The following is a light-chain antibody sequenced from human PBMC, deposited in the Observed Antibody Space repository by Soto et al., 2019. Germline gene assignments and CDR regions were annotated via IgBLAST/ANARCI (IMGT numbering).Light chain of an antibody. CDR1: RSISTY. CDR2: DAS. V-gene: IGKV1-39*01. CDR3: QQSYRTPIT. J-gene: IGKJ5*01. Sequence: DIQMTQSPSSLSASVGDRVTITCRASRSISTYLNWFQQRPGKAPKVLIYDASSLQSGVPSRFSGSGSGTDFTLTMSSLQPEDFATYYCQQSYRTPITCGQGTRRAIK.